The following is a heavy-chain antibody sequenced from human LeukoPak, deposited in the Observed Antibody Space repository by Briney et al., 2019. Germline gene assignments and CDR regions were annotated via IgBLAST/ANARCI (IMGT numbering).Heavy chain of an antibody. CDR1: GFSFGDDY. Sequence: GGSLRLSCAASGFSFGDDYMSWIRQAPGKGLEWLSYISGSGSTKYYADSVKGRFTISRDNSKNTLYLQMNSLRAEDTAVYYCAKDGRGTGYCSSTSCRYLDYWGQGTLVTVSS. CDR2: ISGSGSTK. V-gene: IGHV3-11*04. J-gene: IGHJ4*02. D-gene: IGHD2-2*01. CDR3: AKDGRGTGYCSSTSCRYLDY.